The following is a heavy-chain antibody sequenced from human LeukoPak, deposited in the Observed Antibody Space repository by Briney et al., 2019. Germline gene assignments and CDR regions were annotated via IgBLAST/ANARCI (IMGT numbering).Heavy chain of an antibody. J-gene: IGHJ4*02. D-gene: IGHD3-22*01. CDR1: GVTFRNYG. CDR2: FWSNGNTK. CDR3: ASGTYYYDSSGYYYGDYFDY. V-gene: IGHV3-33*01. Sequence: GGSLRLSCVASGVTFRNYGMHWVRQAPGKGLEWVTDFWSNGNTKYYADSVKGRFTISRDNSKNTLYLQMNSLRAEDTAVYYCASGTYYYDSSGYYYGDYFDYWGQGTLVTVSS.